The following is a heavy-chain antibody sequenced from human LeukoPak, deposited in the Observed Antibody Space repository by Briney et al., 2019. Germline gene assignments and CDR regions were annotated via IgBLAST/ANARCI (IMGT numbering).Heavy chain of an antibody. V-gene: IGHV3-23*01. D-gene: IGHD3-16*01. Sequence: PGGSLRLSCAASGFTFSSYSMNWVRQAPGKGLEWVSAISGSGGSTYYADSVKGRFTISRDNSKNTLYLQMNSLRAEDTAVYYCAKAPPGLEGVLDYWGQGTLVTVSS. CDR2: ISGSGGST. J-gene: IGHJ4*02. CDR3: AKAPPGLEGVLDY. CDR1: GFTFSSYS.